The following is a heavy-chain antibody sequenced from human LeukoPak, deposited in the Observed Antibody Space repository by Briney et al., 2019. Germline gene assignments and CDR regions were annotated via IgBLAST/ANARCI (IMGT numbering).Heavy chain of an antibody. CDR2: IYHSGST. CDR1: GGSISSNNW. V-gene: IGHV4-4*02. Sequence: SGTLSLTCAVSGGSISSNNWWSWVRQPPGKGLEWIGEIYHSGSTNYNPSLKSRVTISVDKSKNQFSLNLNSVTAADTAVYYCVREGGSIRDPFDYWGQGTLVTVSS. J-gene: IGHJ4*02. D-gene: IGHD3-16*01. CDR3: VREGGSIRDPFDY.